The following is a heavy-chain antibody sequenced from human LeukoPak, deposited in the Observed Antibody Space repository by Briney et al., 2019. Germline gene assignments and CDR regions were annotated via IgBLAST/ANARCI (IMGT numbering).Heavy chain of an antibody. CDR1: GFIFSSYA. D-gene: IGHD3-10*01. V-gene: IGHV3-23*01. J-gene: IGHJ4*02. Sequence: PGGSLRLSCAASGFIFSSYAMNWVRQAPGKGLEWVSGISGSGGSTYYADSVKGRFTISRDNSKNTLYLQMNSLRPEDTAVYYCAREKGRGVISPYFDNWGQGTLVTVSS. CDR2: ISGSGGST. CDR3: AREKGRGVISPYFDN.